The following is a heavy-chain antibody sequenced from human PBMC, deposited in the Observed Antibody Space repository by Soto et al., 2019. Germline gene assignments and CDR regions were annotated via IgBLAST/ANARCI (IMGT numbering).Heavy chain of an antibody. CDR2: MNPNSGNT. J-gene: IGHJ4*02. Sequence: QVQLVQSGAEVKKPGASVKVSCKASGYTFTSYDINWVRQATGQGLEWMGWMNPNSGNTGYAQKFQGKVTMTRHTSISTAYMELSSLRSEDTAVYYCARVHSGYDYVDYWCQGTLVTVSS. CDR1: GYTFTSYD. CDR3: ARVHSGYDYVDY. V-gene: IGHV1-8*01. D-gene: IGHD5-12*01.